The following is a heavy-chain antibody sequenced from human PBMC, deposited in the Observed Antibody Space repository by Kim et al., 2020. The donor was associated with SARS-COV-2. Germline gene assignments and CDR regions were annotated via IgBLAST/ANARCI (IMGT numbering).Heavy chain of an antibody. J-gene: IGHJ4*02. V-gene: IGHV4-39*01. D-gene: IGHD1-1*01. CDR1: GGSISSSSYY. Sequence: SETLSLTCTVSGGSISSSSYYWGWIRQPPGKGLEWIGSIYYSGSTYYNPSLKSRVTISVDTSKNQFSLKLSSVTAADTAVYYCARLGVWNYYFDYWGQGT. CDR2: IYYSGST. CDR3: ARLGVWNYYFDY.